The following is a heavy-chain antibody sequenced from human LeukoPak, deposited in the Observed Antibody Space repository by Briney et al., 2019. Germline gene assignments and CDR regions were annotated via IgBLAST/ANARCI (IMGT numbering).Heavy chain of an antibody. CDR2: IKQDGSEK. CDR3: ARESYTAMVDY. V-gene: IGHV3-7*01. Sequence: GGSLRLSCAASGFTFSSYWMSWVRQAPGKGLEWVANIKQDGSEKYYVDSVKGRFTISRDNAKDSLYLQMNSLRAEDTAVYYCARESYTAMVDYWGQGTLVTVSS. CDR1: GFTFSSYW. D-gene: IGHD5-18*01. J-gene: IGHJ4*02.